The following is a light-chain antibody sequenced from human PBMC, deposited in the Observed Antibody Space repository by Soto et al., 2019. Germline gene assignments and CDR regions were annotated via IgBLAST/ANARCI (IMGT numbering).Light chain of an antibody. CDR1: QSVSS. Sequence: EIVLTQSPGTLSLSPGEGVTLSCRASQSVSSLAWYQQKPGQAPRLLIYGASSRAAGIPDRFSGSGSGTDFTLTISRLEPEDFAVYYCQRYATSPPFTFGQGTRLEIK. CDR3: QRYATSPPFT. CDR2: GAS. V-gene: IGKV3-20*01. J-gene: IGKJ5*01.